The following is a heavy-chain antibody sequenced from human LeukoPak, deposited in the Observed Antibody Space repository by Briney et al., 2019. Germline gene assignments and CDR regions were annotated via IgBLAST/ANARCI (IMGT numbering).Heavy chain of an antibody. CDR3: ARQAGAMVVTVDY. J-gene: IGHJ4*02. D-gene: IGHD4-23*01. CDR2: IYPGDSGT. V-gene: IGHV5-51*01. CDR1: GYSFTSYW. Sequence: GESLKISCKGSGYSFTSYWIGWVRQMPGKGLEWMGIIYPGDSGTRYSPSFQGQVTISADKSISTAYLRWSSLKASDTAMYYCARQAGAMVVTVDYWGQGALVTVSS.